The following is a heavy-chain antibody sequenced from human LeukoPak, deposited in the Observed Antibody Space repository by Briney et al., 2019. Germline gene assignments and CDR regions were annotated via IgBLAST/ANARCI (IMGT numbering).Heavy chain of an antibody. Sequence: PSETLFLTCTVSGGSISSYYWSWIRQPPGKGLEWIGYIYTSGSTNYNPSLKSRVTISVDTSKNQFSLKLSSVTAADTAVYYCARNLVGGYYYYYMDVWGKGTTVTVSS. D-gene: IGHD4-11*01. CDR2: IYTSGST. V-gene: IGHV4-4*09. CDR1: GGSISSYY. J-gene: IGHJ6*03. CDR3: ARNLVGGYYYYYMDV.